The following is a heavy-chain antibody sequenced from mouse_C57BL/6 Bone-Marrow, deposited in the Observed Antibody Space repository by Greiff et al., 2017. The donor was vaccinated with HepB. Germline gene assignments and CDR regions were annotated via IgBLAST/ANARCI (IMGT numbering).Heavy chain of an antibody. D-gene: IGHD2-5*01. CDR2: FHPYNDDT. J-gene: IGHJ4*01. CDR1: GYTFTTYP. CDR3: ARRYSNKYYAMDY. Sequence: VQLQQSGAELVKPGASVKMSCKASGYTFTTYPIEWMKQNHGKSLEWIGNFHPYNDDTKYNEKFKGKATVTVEQSSSTVYLELSRLTSDDSAVYYCARRYSNKYYAMDYWGQGTSVTVSS. V-gene: IGHV1-47*01.